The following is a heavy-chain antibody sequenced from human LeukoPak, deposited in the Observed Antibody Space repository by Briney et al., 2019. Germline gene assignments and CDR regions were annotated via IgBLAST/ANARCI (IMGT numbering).Heavy chain of an antibody. CDR2: IYYTGNT. Sequence: SETLSLTCTVSGGSISNYYWNWIRQPPGKGLEWIGYIYYTGNTNYNPSLNSRVTISRDTSKNHFSLELSSVTAADTAVYFCARGRVSSSSWSSTYYYYFYMDVWGKGTTVTVSS. D-gene: IGHD6-13*01. J-gene: IGHJ6*03. CDR3: ARGRVSSSSWSSTYYYYFYMDV. CDR1: GGSISNYY. V-gene: IGHV4-59*01.